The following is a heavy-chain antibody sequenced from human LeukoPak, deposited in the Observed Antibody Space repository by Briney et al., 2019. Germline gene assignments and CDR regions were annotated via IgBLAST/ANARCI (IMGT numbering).Heavy chain of an antibody. CDR2: ISAYNGNT. CDR1: GYTFTSYG. D-gene: IGHD4-17*01. V-gene: IGHV1-18*01. Sequence: ASVKVSCKASGYTFTSYGISWVRQAPGQGLEWMGWISAYNGNTNYAQKLQGRVTMTTDTSTSTAYMELRSLRSDDTAVYYCARDSLDYGDYESLDYWGQGTLVTVSS. J-gene: IGHJ4*02. CDR3: ARDSLDYGDYESLDY.